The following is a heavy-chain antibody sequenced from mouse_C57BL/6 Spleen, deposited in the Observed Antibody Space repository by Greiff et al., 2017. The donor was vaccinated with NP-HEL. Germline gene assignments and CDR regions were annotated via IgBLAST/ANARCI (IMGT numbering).Heavy chain of an antibody. V-gene: IGHV1-59*01. Sequence: QVQLQQPGAELVRPGTSVKLSCKASGYTFTSYWMHWVKQRPGQGLEWIGVIDPSDSYTNYNQKFKGKATLTVDTSSSTAYMQLSSLTSEDSAVYYGARLHYYGSSQYAMDYWGQGTSVTVSS. J-gene: IGHJ4*01. CDR2: IDPSDSYT. CDR3: ARLHYYGSSQYAMDY. D-gene: IGHD1-1*01. CDR1: GYTFTSYW.